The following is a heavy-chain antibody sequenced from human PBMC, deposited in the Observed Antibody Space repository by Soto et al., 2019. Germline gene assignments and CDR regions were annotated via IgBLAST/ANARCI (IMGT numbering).Heavy chain of an antibody. CDR2: ISGRGVDT. D-gene: IGHD2-21*02. CDR3: AKDRTDVTLFDY. J-gene: IGHJ4*02. CDR1: GFSFSSLA. Sequence: GGSLRLSCAASGFSFSSLAMSWFRQAPGKWLEWVSSISGRGVDTLYADSVKGRFTISRDNSRNTLYLQVNSLRAEDTAVYYCAKDRTDVTLFDYWGQGXLVTVYS. V-gene: IGHV3-23*01.